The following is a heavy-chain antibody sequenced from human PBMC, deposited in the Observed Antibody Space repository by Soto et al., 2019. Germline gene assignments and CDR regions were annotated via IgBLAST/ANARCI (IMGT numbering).Heavy chain of an antibody. CDR1: GYTFTSYG. CDR2: ISAYNGNT. D-gene: IGHD2-15*01. CDR3: ATSNCSGGSCYSYYFDY. V-gene: IGHV1-18*01. J-gene: IGHJ4*02. Sequence: QVQLVQSGAEVKKPGASVKVSCKTSGYTFTSYGISWVRQAPGQGLEWMGWISAYNGNTNYAQKLQGRVTMTTDTSTSTAYMEMRSLRSDDTAVYYCATSNCSGGSCYSYYFDYGGPGTLVTVSS.